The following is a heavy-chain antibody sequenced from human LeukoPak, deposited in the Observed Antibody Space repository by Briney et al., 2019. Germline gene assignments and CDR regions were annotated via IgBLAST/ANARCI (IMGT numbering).Heavy chain of an antibody. Sequence: PSETLSLTCTVSGGSISSSSYYWGWIRQPPGTGLEWIGSIYYSGSTYYNPSLKSRVTISVDTSKNRFSLKLSSVTAADTAVYYCARVRRGPGKYNWNSDRGLGYYYMDVWGKGTTVTVSS. CDR3: ARVRRGPGKYNWNSDRGLGYYYMDV. D-gene: IGHD1-7*01. J-gene: IGHJ6*03. CDR1: GGSISSSSYY. V-gene: IGHV4-39*01. CDR2: IYYSGST.